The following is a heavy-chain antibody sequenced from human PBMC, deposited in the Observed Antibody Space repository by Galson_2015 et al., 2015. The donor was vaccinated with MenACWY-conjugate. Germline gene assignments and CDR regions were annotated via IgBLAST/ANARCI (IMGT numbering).Heavy chain of an antibody. V-gene: IGHV3-30*18. CDR3: AKDFSSWLEYYYYGMDV. J-gene: IGHJ6*02. Sequence: SLRLSCAASGFTFSSYGMHWVRQAPGKGLEWVAVISYDGSNKYYADSVKGRFTISRDNSKNTLYLQMNSLRAEDTAVYYCAKDFSSWLEYYYYGMDVWGQGTTVTVSS. D-gene: IGHD6-13*01. CDR1: GFTFSSYG. CDR2: ISYDGSNK.